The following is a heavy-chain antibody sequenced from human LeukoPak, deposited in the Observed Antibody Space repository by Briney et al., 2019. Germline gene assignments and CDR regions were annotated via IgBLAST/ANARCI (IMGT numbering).Heavy chain of an antibody. CDR3: AKELNNLGFDY. Sequence: GGSLRLSCTAFGFTFGDSAMGWSRQAPGRGLEWVSAISGSGGRTFYADSVKGRFTISRDNSKNTLYLQMNSLRAEDTALYYCAKELNNLGFDYWGQGTLVTVSS. V-gene: IGHV3-23*01. J-gene: IGHJ4*02. CDR1: GFTFGDSA. CDR2: ISGSGGRT. D-gene: IGHD1-14*01.